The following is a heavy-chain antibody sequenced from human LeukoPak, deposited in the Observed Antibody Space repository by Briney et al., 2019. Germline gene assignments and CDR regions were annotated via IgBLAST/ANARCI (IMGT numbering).Heavy chain of an antibody. J-gene: IGHJ4*02. V-gene: IGHV3-11*04. CDR1: GFTFSDYY. CDR3: ARGLIAAAAPFDY. D-gene: IGHD6-13*01. Sequence: GGSLRLSCAASGFTFSDYYMSWIRQAPGKGLEWVSYISSSGSNIYYPDSVKGRFTISRDNAENSLYLQMNSLRAEDTAVYYCARGLIAAAAPFDYWGQGTLVTVSS. CDR2: ISSSGSNI.